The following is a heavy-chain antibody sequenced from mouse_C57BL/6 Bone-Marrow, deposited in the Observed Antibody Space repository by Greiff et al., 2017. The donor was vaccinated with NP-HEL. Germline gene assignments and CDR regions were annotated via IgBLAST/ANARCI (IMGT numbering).Heavy chain of an antibody. CDR2: ISDGGSYT. D-gene: IGHD2-3*01. CDR1: GFTFSSYA. Sequence: EVQLVESGGGLVKPGGSLKLSCAASGFTFSSYAMSWVRQTPEKRLEWVATISDGGSYTYYPDNVKGRFTISRDNAKNNLYLQMSHLKSEVTAMYYCARDGYSWFAYWGQGTLVTVSA. CDR3: ARDGYSWFAY. J-gene: IGHJ3*01. V-gene: IGHV5-4*01.